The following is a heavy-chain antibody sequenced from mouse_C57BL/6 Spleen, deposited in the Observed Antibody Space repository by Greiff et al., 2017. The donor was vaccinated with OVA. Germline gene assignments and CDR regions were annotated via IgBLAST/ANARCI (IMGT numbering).Heavy chain of an antibody. V-gene: IGHV5-6*01. J-gene: IGHJ2*01. CDR2: ISSGGSYT. CDR1: GFTFSSYG. CDR3: AREAYGYDDY. Sequence: VQLKESGGDLVKPGGSLKLSCAASGFTFSSYGMSWVRQTPDKRLEWVATISSGGSYTYYPDSVKGRFTISRDNAKNTLYLQMSSLKSEDTAMYYCAREAYGYDDYWGQGTTLTVSS. D-gene: IGHD2-2*01.